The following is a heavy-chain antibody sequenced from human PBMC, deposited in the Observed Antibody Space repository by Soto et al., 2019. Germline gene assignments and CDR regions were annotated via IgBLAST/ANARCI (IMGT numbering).Heavy chain of an antibody. CDR2: IYYSGST. D-gene: IGHD3-22*01. V-gene: IGHV4-31*03. CDR3: ASYDSSGYYFAHFDY. CDR1: GGSISSGGYY. J-gene: IGHJ4*02. Sequence: SETLSLTCTVSGGSISSGGYYWSWIRQHPGKGLEWIGYIYYSGSTYYNPSLKSRVTISVDTSKNQFSLKLSSVTAADTAVYYCASYDSSGYYFAHFDYWGQGTLVTVSS.